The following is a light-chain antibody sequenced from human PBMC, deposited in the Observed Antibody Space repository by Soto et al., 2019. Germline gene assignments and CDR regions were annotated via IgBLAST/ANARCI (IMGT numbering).Light chain of an antibody. J-gene: IGKJ5*01. V-gene: IGKV3-20*01. CDR3: QQYGSSPIT. CDR2: GAS. CDR1: PSVSSSY. Sequence: EIVLTQSPGTLSLSPGERATLSCRASPSVSSSYLAWHQQKAGQAPRLLIYGASSRATGIPDRFSGSGSGTDFTLTIAGLEPEDFAVYFCQQYGSSPITFGQGTRLEIK.